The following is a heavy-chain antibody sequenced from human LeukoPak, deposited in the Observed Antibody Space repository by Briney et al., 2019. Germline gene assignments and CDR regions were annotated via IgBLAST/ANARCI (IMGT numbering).Heavy chain of an antibody. CDR3: AKEDSYYYGSGSPPGYFDY. D-gene: IGHD3-10*01. CDR1: GFTFSNYG. Sequence: GSLRLSCAASGFTFSNYGMSWVRQAPGKGLEWVSVISGSGNSTWYADSVKGRFTISRDNSKNTLYLQMNTLRAEDTAIYYCAKEDSYYYGSGSPPGYFDYWGQGTRVTVSS. J-gene: IGHJ4*02. CDR2: ISGSGNST. V-gene: IGHV3-23*01.